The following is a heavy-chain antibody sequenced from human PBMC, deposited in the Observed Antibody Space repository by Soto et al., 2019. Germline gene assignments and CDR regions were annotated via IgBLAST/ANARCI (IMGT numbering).Heavy chain of an antibody. Sequence: GGSLRLSCAASGFTFSSYAMSWVRQAPGKGLEWVSAISGSGGSTYYADSVKGRFTISRDNSKNTLYLQMNSLRAEDTAVYYCAKRYCSGGSCYSGGYYFDYWGQGT. J-gene: IGHJ4*02. CDR3: AKRYCSGGSCYSGGYYFDY. V-gene: IGHV3-23*01. CDR1: GFTFSSYA. CDR2: ISGSGGST. D-gene: IGHD2-15*01.